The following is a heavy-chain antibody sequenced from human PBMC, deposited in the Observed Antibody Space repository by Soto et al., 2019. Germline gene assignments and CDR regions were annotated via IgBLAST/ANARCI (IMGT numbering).Heavy chain of an antibody. CDR2: IVVASGYS. Sequence: LVQSGPDVKKPGTSVKVSCKTSGFTFGSSAVQWVRQVRGQRLEWIGWIVVASGYSNVAEKFQDRVSLTRDLSTNTAFMELSSLTSEDSAMYYCAADVIGVAGDFDHWGQGTLVSVSS. CDR3: AADVIGVAGDFDH. D-gene: IGHD6-19*01. V-gene: IGHV1-58*01. CDR1: GFTFGSSA. J-gene: IGHJ4*02.